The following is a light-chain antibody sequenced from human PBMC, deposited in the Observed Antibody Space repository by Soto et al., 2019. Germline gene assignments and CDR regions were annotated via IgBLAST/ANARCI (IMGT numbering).Light chain of an antibody. CDR2: KAS. CDR3: QQYGSYSPWT. Sequence: DIQMTQSPSTLSASVGDRVTITCRASQRISSWLAWYQQKPGRAPKPLIYKASSLETGVTSRFSGSGSGTEFTLTISSRQPDDFAGYYYQQYGSYSPWTFGQGTKVEIK. V-gene: IGKV1-5*03. CDR1: QRISSW. J-gene: IGKJ1*01.